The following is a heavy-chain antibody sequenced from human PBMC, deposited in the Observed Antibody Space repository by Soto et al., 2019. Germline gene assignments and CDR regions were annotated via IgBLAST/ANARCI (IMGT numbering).Heavy chain of an antibody. J-gene: IGHJ4*02. Sequence: QVQLVQSGAEVKKPGASVKVSCKASGYSYTSYGINWVRQAPGQGLEWMGWISGYNGNTNYAQKLQGRVTMTTATSTSTAYMELRSLTSDDTAVYYCARDSVRSGSYSGYWGQGTLVTVSS. CDR3: ARDSVRSGSYSGY. V-gene: IGHV1-18*01. CDR1: GYSYTSYG. D-gene: IGHD1-26*01. CDR2: ISGYNGNT.